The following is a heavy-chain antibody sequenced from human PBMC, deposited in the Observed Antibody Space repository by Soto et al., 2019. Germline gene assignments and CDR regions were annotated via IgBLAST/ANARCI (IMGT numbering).Heavy chain of an antibody. CDR2: ISAYNGNT. D-gene: IGHD2-2*01. CDR1: GYTFTNYG. J-gene: IGHJ6*02. CDR3: ARVGDCSSTSCRYYYYYGMDV. V-gene: IGHV1-18*01. Sequence: QVQLVQSGAEVKKPGASVKVSCKASGYTFTNYGISWVRQAPGQGLEWMGWISAYNGNTNYAQKLQGRVTMTTDTSTRTAYMELRSLRADDTAVYYCARVGDCSSTSCRYYYYYGMDVWGQGTTVTVSS.